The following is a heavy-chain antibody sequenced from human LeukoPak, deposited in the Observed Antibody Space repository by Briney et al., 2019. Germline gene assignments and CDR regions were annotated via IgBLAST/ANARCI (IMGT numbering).Heavy chain of an antibody. Sequence: NPSETLSLTCTVSGGSISSYYWTWIRQPPGKGLEWIGEINHSGNTNYNPSLKSRVTISVGTSKSQFSLKLGSVTAADTAVCYCANALPRRPFDMWGQGTVVTVSS. J-gene: IGHJ3*02. V-gene: IGHV4-34*01. CDR1: GGSISSYY. CDR2: INHSGNT. CDR3: ANALPRRPFDM.